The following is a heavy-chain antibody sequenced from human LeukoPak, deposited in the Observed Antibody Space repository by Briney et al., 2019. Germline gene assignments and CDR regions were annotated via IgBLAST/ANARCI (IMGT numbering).Heavy chain of an antibody. V-gene: IGHV3-48*02. D-gene: IGHD2-2*01. J-gene: IGHJ6*02. CDR2: ISSSSSTI. Sequence: PGGSLRLSCAASGFTFSSYSMNWVRQAPGKGLEWVSYISSSSSTIYYADSVKGRFTISRDNAKNSLYLQMNSLRDEDTAVYYCARDFGGVVVVPAAIRGPFDYYYGMDVWGQGTTVTVSS. CDR3: ARDFGGVVVVPAAIRGPFDYYYGMDV. CDR1: GFTFSSYS.